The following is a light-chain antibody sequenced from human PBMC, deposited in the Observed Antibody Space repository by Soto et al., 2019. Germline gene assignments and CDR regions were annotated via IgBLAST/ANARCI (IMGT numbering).Light chain of an antibody. CDR2: AAS. CDR3: QPNKTVPYN. V-gene: IGKV1-39*01. Sequence: DTQMTQSPSSLSASVGDRVTITCRASQSITTYLNWYQQKPGNAPNLLIYAASNLQSGVPSRFSGRGSAIEFYLTMNCLHPEDLATYYGQPNKTVPYNFGRGIKLE. J-gene: IGKJ2*01. CDR1: QSITTY.